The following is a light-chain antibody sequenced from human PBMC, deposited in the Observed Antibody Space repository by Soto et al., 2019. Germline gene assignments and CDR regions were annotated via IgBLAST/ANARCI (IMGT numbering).Light chain of an antibody. V-gene: IGLV2-14*01. CDR3: SSYTSSITWV. J-gene: IGLJ3*02. Sequence: QSALTQPASVSGSPGQSITISCTGTSSDVGGYNSVSWYQQHPGKAPKVMIYEVSSRPSGVSNRFSGSKSGNTASLTISGLQAEDEADYYCSSYTSSITWVFGGGTKLTVL. CDR1: SSDVGGYNS. CDR2: EVS.